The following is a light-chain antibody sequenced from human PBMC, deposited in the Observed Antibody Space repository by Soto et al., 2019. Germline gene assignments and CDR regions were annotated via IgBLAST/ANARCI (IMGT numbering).Light chain of an antibody. CDR1: QSVSTN. CDR2: GSS. Sequence: EVVVTQSPATLSVSPGERVTLSCRASQSVSTNLAWYQQKPGQAPRHLISGSSTRATDITARFSGSGSGTEFTLTISSLQSEDLAVYYCQQYNNWPLTFGGGTKVEIK. J-gene: IGKJ4*01. CDR3: QQYNNWPLT. V-gene: IGKV3-15*01.